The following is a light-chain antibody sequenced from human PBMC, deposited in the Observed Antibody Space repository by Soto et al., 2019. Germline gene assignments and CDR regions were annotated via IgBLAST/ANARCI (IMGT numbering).Light chain of an antibody. CDR2: DVN. CDR3: CPFAGSKKNV. V-gene: IGLV2-8*01. Sequence: QSVLTQPPSASGSPGQSVTISCTGTSSDVGGYEFVSWYQQHPGKAPKLMIYDVNKRPSGVPDRFSGSKSGNTASLTVSGLQAEDEADYYCCPFAGSKKNVFGTGTKVTVL. J-gene: IGLJ1*01. CDR1: SSDVGGYEF.